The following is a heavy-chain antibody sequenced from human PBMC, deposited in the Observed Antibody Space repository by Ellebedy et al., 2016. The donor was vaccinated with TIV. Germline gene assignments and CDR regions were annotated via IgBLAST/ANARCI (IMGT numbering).Heavy chain of an antibody. J-gene: IGHJ4*02. CDR3: ARARLRTGEFDY. V-gene: IGHV1-46*01. D-gene: IGHD7-27*01. CDR2: INPSGGST. CDR1: GYTFTGYY. Sequence: AASVKVSCKASGYTFTGYYMHWVRQAPGQGLEWMGIINPSGGSTSYAQKFQGRVTMTRDTSTSTVYMELSSLRSEDTAVYYCARARLRTGEFDYWGQGTLVTVSS.